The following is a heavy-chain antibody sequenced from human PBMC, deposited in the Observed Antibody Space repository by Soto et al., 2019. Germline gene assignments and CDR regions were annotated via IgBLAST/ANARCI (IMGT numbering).Heavy chain of an antibody. Sequence: SVKVSCKAPGGTFSSYAISWVRQAPGQGLEWMGGIIPIFGTANYAQKFQGRVTITADESTSTAYMELSSLRSEDTAVYYCARDPITMVRGASPDNWFDPWGQGTLVTVSS. CDR3: ARDPITMVRGASPDNWFDP. CDR1: GGTFSSYA. CDR2: IIPIFGTA. J-gene: IGHJ5*02. V-gene: IGHV1-69*13. D-gene: IGHD3-10*01.